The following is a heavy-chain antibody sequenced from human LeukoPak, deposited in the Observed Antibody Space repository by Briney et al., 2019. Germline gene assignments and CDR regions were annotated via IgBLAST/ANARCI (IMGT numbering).Heavy chain of an antibody. CDR1: GGSISSSSYY. CDR3: ARNYYDSSGYPGQFDY. J-gene: IGHJ4*02. CDR2: IYYSGST. Sequence: SETLSLTCTVSGGSISSSSYYWGWIRQPPGKGLEWIGSIYYSGSTYYNPSLKSRVTISVDTSKNQFSLKLSSVTAADAAVYYCARNYYDSSGYPGQFDYWGQGTLVTVSS. V-gene: IGHV4-39*07. D-gene: IGHD3-22*01.